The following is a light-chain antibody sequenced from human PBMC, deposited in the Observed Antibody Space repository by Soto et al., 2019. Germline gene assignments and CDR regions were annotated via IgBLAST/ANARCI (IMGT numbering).Light chain of an antibody. V-gene: IGLV2-23*01. Sequence: QSALTQPASVSGSPGQSITISCTGTSSDVGSYNLVSCYQQHPGKATKLMIYEGSKLPAGGSNRFSGSKSGKTASLTIAGLESEDEPDYSCCSYAGSSAYLFGTGTKVTVL. CDR1: SSDVGSYNL. J-gene: IGLJ1*01. CDR2: EGS. CDR3: CSYAGSSAYL.